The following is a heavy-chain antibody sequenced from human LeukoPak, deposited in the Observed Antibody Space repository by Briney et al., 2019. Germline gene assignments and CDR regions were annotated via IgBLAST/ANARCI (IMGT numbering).Heavy chain of an antibody. CDR1: GFTFSSYD. Sequence: PGGFLRLSCAASGFTFSSYDVHWVRQATGRGLEWVSAMGTAGDTYYAGSVKGRFTISREDAKNSFYLQMNSLRAGDTAVYYCAALGGSIYWGQGTVVTVSS. V-gene: IGHV3-13*01. D-gene: IGHD1-26*01. CDR2: MGTAGDT. J-gene: IGHJ4*02. CDR3: AALGGSIY.